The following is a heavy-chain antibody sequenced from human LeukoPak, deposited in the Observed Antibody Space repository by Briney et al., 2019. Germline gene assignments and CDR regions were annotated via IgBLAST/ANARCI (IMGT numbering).Heavy chain of an antibody. Sequence: HTGGSLRLSCAASGFTFSSYGMHWVRQAPGKGLEWVAVISYDGSNKYYADSVKGRFTISRDNSKNTLYLQMNSLRAEDTAVYYCAKERLRWLDYWGQGTLVTVSS. CDR2: ISYDGSNK. V-gene: IGHV3-30*18. CDR1: GFTFSSYG. CDR3: AKERLRWLDY. D-gene: IGHD2-15*01. J-gene: IGHJ4*02.